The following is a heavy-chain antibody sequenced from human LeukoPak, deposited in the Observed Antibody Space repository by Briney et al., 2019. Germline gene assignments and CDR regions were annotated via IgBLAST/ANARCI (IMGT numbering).Heavy chain of an antibody. D-gene: IGHD3-22*01. Sequence: PSETLSLTCTVSGDSVSIYYWSWIRQPPGKGLEWIGYIYYRGNTNYNPSLKSRVTMAVDTSKNQFSLKVSSVTAADTAVYYCARRNYDSSGYHLYYFDSWGQGTLVTVSS. CDR2: IYYRGNT. CDR1: GDSVSIYY. V-gene: IGHV4-59*02. CDR3: ARRNYDSSGYHLYYFDS. J-gene: IGHJ4*02.